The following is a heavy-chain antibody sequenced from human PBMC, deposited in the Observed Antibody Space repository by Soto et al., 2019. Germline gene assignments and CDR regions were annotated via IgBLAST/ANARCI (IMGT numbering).Heavy chain of an antibody. CDR2: VVPMLGTP. J-gene: IGHJ6*02. V-gene: IGHV1-69*01. Sequence: QVQLVQSGAEVKEPGSSVRVSCKASGGTFDNFIMNWVLQTPGRGLEWMGGVVPMLGTPTYAEKSKGRVTVTENAPTGTMQMELASLPSEYSPIYYLARNGTNSASPSQHFGMDVGGQGTGVTVSS. D-gene: IGHD2-2*01. CDR3: ARNGTNSASPSQHFGMDV. CDR1: GGTFDNFI.